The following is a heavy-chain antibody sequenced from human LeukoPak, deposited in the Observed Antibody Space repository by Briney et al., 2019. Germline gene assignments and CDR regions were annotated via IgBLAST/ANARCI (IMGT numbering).Heavy chain of an antibody. CDR2: ISTSGDII. CDR3: VREGRDFGHGFNY. V-gene: IGHV3-48*03. Sequence: PGGSRRLSCAASGFTFSSYEMNWVRQAPGKGLEWVAYISTSGDIIHYADSVKGRVTISRDNAMNSLYLQMKSLRAEDTAIYYCVREGRDFGHGFNYWGQGTLVTVSA. CDR1: GFTFSSYE. D-gene: IGHD2-21*02. J-gene: IGHJ4*02.